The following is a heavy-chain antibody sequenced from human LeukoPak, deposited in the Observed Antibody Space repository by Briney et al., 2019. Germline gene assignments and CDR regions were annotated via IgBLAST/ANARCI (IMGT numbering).Heavy chain of an antibody. Sequence: PSGTLSLTCAVSGGPISSYYWSWIRQPPGKGLEWIGYIYYSGSTNYNPSLKSRVTISVDTSKNQFSLKLSSVTAADTAVYYCARGIGGYYPDYFDYWGQGTLVTVSS. V-gene: IGHV4-59*01. CDR3: ARGIGGYYPDYFDY. CDR1: GGPISSYY. D-gene: IGHD3-22*01. CDR2: IYYSGST. J-gene: IGHJ4*02.